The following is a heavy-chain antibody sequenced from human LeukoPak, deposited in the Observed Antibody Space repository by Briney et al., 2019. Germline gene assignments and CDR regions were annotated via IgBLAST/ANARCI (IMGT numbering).Heavy chain of an antibody. CDR3: ARSPDYLNSNNDAFDI. CDR1: GYTFTGYY. V-gene: IGHV1-2*04. CDR2: INPNSGGT. Sequence: ASVKVSCKASGYTFTGYYMHWVRQAPGQGLEWMGWINPNSGGTNYAQKFQGWFTMTRDTSISTAYMELSRLRSDDTAVYYCARSPDYLNSNNDAFDIWGQGTMVTVSS. J-gene: IGHJ3*02. D-gene: IGHD4-11*01.